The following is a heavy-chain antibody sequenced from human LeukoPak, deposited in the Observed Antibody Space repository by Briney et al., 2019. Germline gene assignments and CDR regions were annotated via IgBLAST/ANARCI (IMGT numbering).Heavy chain of an antibody. CDR3: ARGRRGYYDSSGYYYFDY. CDR1: GFTVSSNY. J-gene: IGHJ4*02. Sequence: GGSLRLSCAASGFTVSSNYMSWVRQAPGKGLEWVSVIYSGGSTYYADSVKGRFTISRDNSKNTLYLQMNSLRAEDTAVYYCARGRRGYYDSSGYYYFDYWGQGTLVTASS. V-gene: IGHV3-66*02. D-gene: IGHD3-22*01. CDR2: IYSGGST.